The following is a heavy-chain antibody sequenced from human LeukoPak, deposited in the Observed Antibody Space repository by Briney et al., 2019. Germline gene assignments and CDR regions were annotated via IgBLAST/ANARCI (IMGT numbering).Heavy chain of an antibody. Sequence: GESLKISCKGSGYSFTSYWISWVRQAPGQGLEWMGIINPSGGSTSYAQKFQGRVTMTRDTSTSTVYMELSSLRSEDTAVYYCARGDAVPSGYDYRTLDYWGQGTLVTVSS. J-gene: IGHJ4*02. CDR1: GYSFTSYW. D-gene: IGHD5-12*01. CDR3: ARGDAVPSGYDYRTLDY. V-gene: IGHV1-46*01. CDR2: INPSGGST.